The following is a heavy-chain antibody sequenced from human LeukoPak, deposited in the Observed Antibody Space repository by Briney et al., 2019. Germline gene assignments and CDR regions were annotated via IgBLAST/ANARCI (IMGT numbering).Heavy chain of an antibody. V-gene: IGHV3-48*01. CDR2: ITGSINTI. CDR3: ASRYQGDNYGMVV. Sequence: YITGSINTIYYPESVTRRFTISRDNGKNSLYLPMDNLTAEDTPVYYCASRYQGDNYGMVVWGQGTTVTVSS. J-gene: IGHJ6*02. D-gene: IGHD2-2*01.